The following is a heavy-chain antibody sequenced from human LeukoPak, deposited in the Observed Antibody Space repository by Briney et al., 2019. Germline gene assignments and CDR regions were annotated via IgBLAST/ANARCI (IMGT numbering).Heavy chain of an antibody. CDR3: ARDRGYYDAFDI. V-gene: IGHV1-2*02. CDR2: INPNSGGT. J-gene: IGHJ3*02. Sequence: ASVKVSCKASGYTFTSYYMHWVRQAPGQGLEWLGWINPNSGGTNYAQNFQGRVTMTRDTSISTAYIELSRLRSDDTAVYYCARDRGYYDAFDIWGQGTMVTVSS. CDR1: GYTFTSYY. D-gene: IGHD5-12*01.